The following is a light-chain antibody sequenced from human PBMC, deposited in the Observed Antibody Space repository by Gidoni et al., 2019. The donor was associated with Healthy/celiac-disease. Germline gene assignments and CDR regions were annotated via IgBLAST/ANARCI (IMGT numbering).Light chain of an antibody. J-gene: IGKJ5*01. Sequence: EIVLTQSPGTLSLSPGERATLSCRASQSVSSSYLAWYQQKPGQAPRLLLYGASSSATGIPDRFSGSGSGTDFTLTISRLEPEDFAVYYFQQYVSSPQGTFGQGTRLEIK. CDR3: QQYVSSPQGT. V-gene: IGKV3-20*01. CDR2: GAS. CDR1: QSVSSSY.